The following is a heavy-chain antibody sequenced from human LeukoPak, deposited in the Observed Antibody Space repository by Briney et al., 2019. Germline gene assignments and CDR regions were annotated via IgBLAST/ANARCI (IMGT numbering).Heavy chain of an antibody. J-gene: IGHJ4*02. CDR3: ARVVRVDYSSGYLTP. Sequence: GGSLRLSCAASGFTFSSYSMNWVRQAPGKGLEWVPSISSSSSYIYYADSVKGRFTISRDNAKNSLYLQMNSLRAEDTAVYYCARVVRVDYSSGYLTPWGQGTLVTVSS. CDR2: ISSSSSYI. D-gene: IGHD3-22*01. V-gene: IGHV3-21*01. CDR1: GFTFSSYS.